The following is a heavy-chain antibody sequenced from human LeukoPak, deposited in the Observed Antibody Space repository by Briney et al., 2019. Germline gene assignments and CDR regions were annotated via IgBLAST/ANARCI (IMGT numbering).Heavy chain of an antibody. J-gene: IGHJ5*02. CDR1: GYTFTKYF. Sequence: ASVKVSCKASGYTFTKYFMHWVRQAPGQGLEWMGIINLRGGSTGYAQKFQGRITMTTDMSTRTVYMELSSLESEDTAVYYCARRDCVGDCYSNWFDPWGQGTLVTVSS. D-gene: IGHD2-21*02. V-gene: IGHV1-46*01. CDR2: INLRGGST. CDR3: ARRDCVGDCYSNWFDP.